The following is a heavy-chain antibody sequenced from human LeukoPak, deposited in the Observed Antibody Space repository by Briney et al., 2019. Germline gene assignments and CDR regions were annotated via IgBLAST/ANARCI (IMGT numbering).Heavy chain of an antibody. CDR2: FDPEDGET. D-gene: IGHD3/OR15-3a*01. V-gene: IGHV1-24*01. CDR1: GYIVMELS. Sequence: ASVKVSCKVSGYIVMELSMHWVRQAPGKGLEWMGGFDPEDGETIYAQKFQGRVTMTEDTSTDTAYMELSSPRSEDTAVYYCATPGPDWGDAFDIWGQGTMVTVSS. CDR3: ATPGPDWGDAFDI. J-gene: IGHJ3*02.